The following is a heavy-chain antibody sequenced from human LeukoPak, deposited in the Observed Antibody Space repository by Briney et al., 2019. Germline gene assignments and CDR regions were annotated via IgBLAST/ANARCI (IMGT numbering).Heavy chain of an antibody. CDR3: ARVSAYYYRAFDI. CDR1: GYTFTGYY. CDR2: INPNSGGT. V-gene: IGHV1-2*02. D-gene: IGHD3-10*01. Sequence: ASVKVSCKASGYTFTGYYMHWVRQAPGQGLEWMGWINPNSGGTNYAQKFQGRVTMTRDTSISTAYMELSRLRSDDTAVYYCARVSAYYYRAFDIWGQGTMVTVSS. J-gene: IGHJ3*02.